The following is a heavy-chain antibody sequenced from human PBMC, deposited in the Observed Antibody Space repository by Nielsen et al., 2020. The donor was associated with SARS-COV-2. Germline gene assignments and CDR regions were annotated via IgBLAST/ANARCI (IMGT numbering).Heavy chain of an antibody. Sequence: GESLKISCAASGFTFSSYGMHWVRQAPGKGLEWVAVIWYDGSNKYYADSVKGRFTISRDNAKNSLYLQMNSLRAEDTALYHCVAVAGTGYWGQGTLVTVSS. CDR3: VAVAGTGY. V-gene: IGHV3-33*03. CDR2: IWYDGSNK. J-gene: IGHJ4*02. D-gene: IGHD6-19*01. CDR1: GFTFSSYG.